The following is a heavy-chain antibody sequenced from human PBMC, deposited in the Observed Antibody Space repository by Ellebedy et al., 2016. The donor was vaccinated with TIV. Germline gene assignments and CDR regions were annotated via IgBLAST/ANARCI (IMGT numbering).Heavy chain of an antibody. V-gene: IGHV3-23*01. CDR2: ISGSGGST. D-gene: IGHD5-18*01. CDR1: GFTFSSYA. CDR3: ARDVNSYGEYYFDY. J-gene: IGHJ4*02. Sequence: GGSLRLXXAASGFTFSSYAMSWVRQAPGKGLEWVSAISGSGGSTYYADSVKGRFTISRDNSKNTLYLQMNSLRAEDTAVYYCARDVNSYGEYYFDYWGLGTLVTVSS.